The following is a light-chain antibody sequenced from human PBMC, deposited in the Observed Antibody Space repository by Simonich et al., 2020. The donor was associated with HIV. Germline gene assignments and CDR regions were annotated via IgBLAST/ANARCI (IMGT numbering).Light chain of an antibody. CDR3: QSADSSGTYSV. Sequence: SYELPQPPSVSVSPGQTARIPCSGDALPRQYSYWYQQKPGQAPVLVIYKDSERPSGIPERFSGSSSGKTVTLTISGVQAEDEADYYCQSADSSGTYSVFGGGAKLTVL. CDR2: KDS. J-gene: IGLJ3*02. V-gene: IGLV3-25*03. CDR1: ALPRQY.